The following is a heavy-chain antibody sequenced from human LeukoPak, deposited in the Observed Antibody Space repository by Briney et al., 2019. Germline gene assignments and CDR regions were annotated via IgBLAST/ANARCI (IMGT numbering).Heavy chain of an antibody. V-gene: IGHV3-21*01. CDR1: GFTFSSYS. Sequence: GGSLRLSCAVSGFTFSSYSMNWVRQAPGKGLEWVSSISSSSSYIYYADSVKGRFTISRDNAKNSLYLQMNSLRAEDTAVYYCARAVVGAPADYWGQGTLVTVSS. J-gene: IGHJ4*02. CDR2: ISSSSSYI. D-gene: IGHD2-15*01. CDR3: ARAVVGAPADY.